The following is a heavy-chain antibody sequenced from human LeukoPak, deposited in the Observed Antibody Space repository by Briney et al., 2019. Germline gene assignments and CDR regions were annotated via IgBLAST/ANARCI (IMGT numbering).Heavy chain of an antibody. Sequence: PGRSLRLSCAASGFTFSSYGMHWVRQAPGKGLEWVAVISYDGSNKYYADSVKGRFTISRDNSKNTLYLQMNSLRAEDTAVYYCAKALAAAGVFDYWGQGTLVTVSS. V-gene: IGHV3-30*18. D-gene: IGHD6-13*01. J-gene: IGHJ4*02. CDR2: ISYDGSNK. CDR3: AKALAAAGVFDY. CDR1: GFTFSSYG.